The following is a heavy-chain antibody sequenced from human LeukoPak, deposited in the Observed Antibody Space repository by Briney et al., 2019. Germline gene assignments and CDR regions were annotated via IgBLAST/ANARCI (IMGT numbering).Heavy chain of an antibody. Sequence: GASVTVSCKASGYTFTSYYMHWVRQAPGQGLEWMGIINPSGGSTNFAQKFQGRVTMTRDTSTSTVYMDLSSLRSEDTAVYYCARDGVATTDKSMYYFDYWGQGTLVTVSS. CDR3: ARDGVATTDKSMYYFDY. V-gene: IGHV1-46*01. CDR1: GYTFTSYY. CDR2: INPSGGST. D-gene: IGHD5-24*01. J-gene: IGHJ4*02.